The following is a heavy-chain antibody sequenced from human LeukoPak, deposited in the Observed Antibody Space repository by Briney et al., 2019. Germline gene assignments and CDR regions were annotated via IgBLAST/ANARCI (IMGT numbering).Heavy chain of an antibody. Sequence: GGSLRLSCAASGFTFSSYGMHWVRQAPGKGLEGVAVISYDGSNKYYADSVKGRFTISRDNSKNTLYLQMNSLRAEDTAVYYCAKGIAVAGTLLTPPDCWGQGTLVTVSS. CDR3: AKGIAVAGTLLTPPDC. CDR1: GFTFSSYG. J-gene: IGHJ4*02. V-gene: IGHV3-30*18. D-gene: IGHD6-19*01. CDR2: ISYDGSNK.